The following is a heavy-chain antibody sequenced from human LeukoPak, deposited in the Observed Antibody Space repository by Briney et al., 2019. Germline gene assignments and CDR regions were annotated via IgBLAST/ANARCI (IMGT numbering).Heavy chain of an antibody. D-gene: IGHD3-22*01. CDR2: IHHSGST. Sequence: SETLSLTCAVYGGSFSGYYWSWIRQPPGKGLEWIGEIHHSGSTNYNPSLKSRVTISVDTSKNQFSLKLSSVTAADTAVYYCAKWSSVLHYYDSSLHFDYWGQGTLVTVSS. V-gene: IGHV4-34*01. CDR3: AKWSSVLHYYDSSLHFDY. J-gene: IGHJ4*02. CDR1: GGSFSGYY.